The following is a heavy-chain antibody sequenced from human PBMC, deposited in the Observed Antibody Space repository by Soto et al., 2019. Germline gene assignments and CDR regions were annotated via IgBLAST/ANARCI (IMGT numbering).Heavy chain of an antibody. J-gene: IGHJ4*02. Sequence: QVQLQESGPGLVKPSQTLSLTCTVSGGSISNVDYYWSWIRQSPDKVLECIVHIYNGGTTWYKPSITSRITISVLTSKTQFYLKLTSVTAADTAVYYCARGPSGDKVDYWSQGTLVTVSS. D-gene: IGHD7-27*01. CDR1: GGSISNVDYY. CDR2: IYNGGTT. V-gene: IGHV4-30-4*01. CDR3: ARGPSGDKVDY.